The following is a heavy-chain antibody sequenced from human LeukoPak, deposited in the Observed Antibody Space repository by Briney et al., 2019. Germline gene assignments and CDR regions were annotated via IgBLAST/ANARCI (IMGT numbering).Heavy chain of an antibody. CDR1: GFTFSSYW. CDR2: INSDGSST. V-gene: IGHV3-74*01. CDR3: ARGVGYCSSTSCYWGFDP. J-gene: IGHJ5*02. Sequence: PGGSLRLSCAASGFTFSSYWMHWVRQAPGKGLVWVSRINSDGSSTSYADSVKGRFTSSGDNAKNPLYRQRNGLRAEDTAVYYCARGVGYCSSTSCYWGFDPWGQGTLVTVSP. D-gene: IGHD2-2*01.